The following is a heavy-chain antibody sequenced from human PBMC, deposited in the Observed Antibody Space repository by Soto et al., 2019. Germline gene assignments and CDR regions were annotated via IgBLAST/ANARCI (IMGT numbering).Heavy chain of an antibody. Sequence: SVKVSCKASGGTFSSYAISWVRQAPGQGLEWMGGIIPIFGTANYAQKFQGRVTITADESTSTAYMELSSLRSEDTAVYYCARALDMGSGYYYCWFDPWGQGTLVTVSS. J-gene: IGHJ5*02. V-gene: IGHV1-69*13. CDR1: GGTFSSYA. D-gene: IGHD3-22*01. CDR3: ARALDMGSGYYYCWFDP. CDR2: IIPIFGTA.